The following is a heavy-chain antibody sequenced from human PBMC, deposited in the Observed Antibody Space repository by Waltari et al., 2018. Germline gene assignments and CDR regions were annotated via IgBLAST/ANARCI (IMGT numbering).Heavy chain of an antibody. D-gene: IGHD3-16*02. CDR2: IYYSGLT. CDR3: ARSTKVITFGGVIVIPEIDY. J-gene: IGHJ4*02. V-gene: IGHV4-39*01. CDR1: GGSISSSSYY. Sequence: QLQLQESGPGLVKPSETLSLTCTVSGGSISSSSYYWGWIRQPPGKGMEWIGSIYYSGLTSVTPSLQSRVTRSVDTSKNQFSLRLSSVTAADTAVYYCARSTKVITFGGVIVIPEIDYWGQGTLVTVSS.